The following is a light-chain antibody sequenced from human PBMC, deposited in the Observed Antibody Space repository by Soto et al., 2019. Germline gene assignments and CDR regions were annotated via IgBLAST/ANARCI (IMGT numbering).Light chain of an antibody. Sequence: QSALTQPPSASGSPGQPVTISCTGTSSDVGGYNYVSWYQQHPGKAPKVMIHEVSKRPSGVPDRFSGSKSGNTASLTVSGLQAEDEADYYCSSYAGSNNLVFGGGTKLTVL. V-gene: IGLV2-8*01. J-gene: IGLJ2*01. CDR1: SSDVGGYNY. CDR3: SSYAGSNNLV. CDR2: EVS.